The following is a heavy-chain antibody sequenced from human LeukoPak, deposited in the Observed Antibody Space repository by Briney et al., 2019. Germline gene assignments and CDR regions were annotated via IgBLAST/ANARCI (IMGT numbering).Heavy chain of an antibody. V-gene: IGHV3-21*01. J-gene: IGHJ4*02. CDR3: ARDEDSSTRYGVDY. D-gene: IGHD2-2*01. CDR1: GFTFSSYS. CDR2: ISSSSNYI. Sequence: GGSLRLSCAASGFTFSSYSMDWVRQAPGKGLEWVSSISSSSNYIYYADSVKGRFTISRDNAKNSLYLQMNSLRAEDTAVYYCARDEDSSTRYGVDYWGQGTLVTVSS.